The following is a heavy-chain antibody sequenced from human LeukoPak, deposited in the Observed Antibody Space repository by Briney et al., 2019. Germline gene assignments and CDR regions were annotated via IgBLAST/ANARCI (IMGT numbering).Heavy chain of an antibody. CDR1: GYSFTSYW. D-gene: IGHD6-6*01. CDR2: IYPGDSDT. V-gene: IGHV5-51*01. Sequence: GEALKISCKGSGYSFTSYWIGWVRQMPGKGLEWMGIIYPGDSDTRYSPSFQCQVTISADKSISTAYLQWSSLKASDTAMYYCARHRGSSSSYYYYMDVWGKGTTVTVSS. J-gene: IGHJ6*03. CDR3: ARHRGSSSSYYYYMDV.